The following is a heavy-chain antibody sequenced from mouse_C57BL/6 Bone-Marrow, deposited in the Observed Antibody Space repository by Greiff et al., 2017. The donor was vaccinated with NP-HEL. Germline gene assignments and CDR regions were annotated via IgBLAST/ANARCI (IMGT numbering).Heavy chain of an antibody. V-gene: IGHV7-3*01. Sequence: EVKLVESGGGLVQPGGSLSLSCAASGFTFTDYYMSWVRQPPGKALEWLGFIRNKANGYTTEYSASVKGRFTISRDNSQSILYLQMNALRAEDSATYYCARSLACCGVGAYWGQGTLVTAST. CDR2: IRNKANGYTT. CDR1: GFTFTDYY. CDR3: ARSLACCGVGAY. J-gene: IGHJ3*01.